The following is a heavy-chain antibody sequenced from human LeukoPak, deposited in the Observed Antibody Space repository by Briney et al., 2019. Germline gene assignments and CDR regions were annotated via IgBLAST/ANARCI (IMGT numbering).Heavy chain of an antibody. CDR2: IYYSGTT. J-gene: IGHJ5*02. CDR3: ARRSSSWKNWFDP. Sequence: SENPSLTCTVSGGSIDSNSWTWIRQPPGKGLEWIGYIYYSGTTNYNPSLKSRVTMSVDMSKNQFSLKLSSVTAADTAVYYCARRSSSWKNWFDPWGQGTLVTVSS. D-gene: IGHD6-13*01. CDR1: GGSIDSNS. V-gene: IGHV4-59*01.